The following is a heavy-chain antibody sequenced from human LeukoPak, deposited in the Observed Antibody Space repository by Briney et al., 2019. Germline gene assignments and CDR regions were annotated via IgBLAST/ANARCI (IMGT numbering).Heavy chain of an antibody. CDR3: ATTVTTRYYFDY. Sequence: SETLSLTCTVSGGSISTSRHYWGWIRQPPGKGLEWIGNMYYSGSTYYNPSLKSRVTISVDTYKSRFSLKLSSVTATDMAVYYCATTVTTRYYFDYWGQGTLVTVSS. D-gene: IGHD4-17*01. J-gene: IGHJ4*02. CDR1: GGSISTSRHY. V-gene: IGHV4-39*01. CDR2: MYYSGST.